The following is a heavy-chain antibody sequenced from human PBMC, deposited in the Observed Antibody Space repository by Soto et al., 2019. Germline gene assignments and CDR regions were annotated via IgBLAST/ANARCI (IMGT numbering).Heavy chain of an antibody. Sequence: PGESLKISCKGSGDRFTSYWIGWVRQMPGKGLEWMGIIYPGDSDTRYSPSFQGQVTISADKSISTAYLQWSSLKASDTAMYYCARLANSGSYSNGMDVWGQGTTVTVSS. V-gene: IGHV5-51*01. CDR3: ARLANSGSYSNGMDV. CDR1: GDRFTSYW. D-gene: IGHD1-26*01. CDR2: IYPGDSDT. J-gene: IGHJ6*02.